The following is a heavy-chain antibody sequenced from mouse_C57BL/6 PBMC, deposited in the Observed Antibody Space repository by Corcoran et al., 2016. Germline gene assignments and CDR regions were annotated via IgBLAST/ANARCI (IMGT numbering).Heavy chain of an antibody. CDR2: INPNNGGT. D-gene: IGHD2-3*01. CDR3: ARRPHYDVDAGFAY. J-gene: IGHJ3*01. CDR1: GYTFTDYY. Sequence: EVQLQQSGPVLVKPGASVKMSCKASGYTFTDYYMNWVKHSHGKSLEWIGDINPNNGGTSYNQKFKRKATLTVDKSSSTAYIELRSLTSEDSSVDYWARRPHYDVDAGFAYWGQGSLVTVSA. V-gene: IGHV1-26*01.